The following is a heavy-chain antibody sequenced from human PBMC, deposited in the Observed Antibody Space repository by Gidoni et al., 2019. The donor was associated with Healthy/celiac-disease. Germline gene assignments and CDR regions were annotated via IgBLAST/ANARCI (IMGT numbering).Heavy chain of an antibody. D-gene: IGHD3-16*01. V-gene: IGHV4-39*01. CDR3: ARGSGGRMG. Sequence: QLQLQESGPGLVKPSATLSLTCHVSGGPISSSSYYWGWIRQPPGKGLEWIGSIYYSGSTYYNPSLKSRVTISVDTSKNQFSLKLSSVTAADTAVYYCARGSGGRMGWGQGTLVTVSS. CDR2: IYYSGST. J-gene: IGHJ4*02. CDR1: GGPISSSSYY.